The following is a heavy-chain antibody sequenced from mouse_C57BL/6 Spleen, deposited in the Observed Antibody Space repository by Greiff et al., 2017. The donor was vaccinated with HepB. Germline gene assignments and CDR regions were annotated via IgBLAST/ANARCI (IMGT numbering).Heavy chain of an antibody. CDR3: ARTGGWLLYFDY. CDR1: GFTFSDYG. J-gene: IGHJ2*01. Sequence: EVQRVESGGGLVKPGGSLKLSCAASGFTFSDYGMHWVRQAPEKGLEWVAYISSGSSTIYYADTVKGRFTISRDNAKNTLFLQMTSLRSEDTAMYYCARTGGWLLYFDYWGQGTTLTVSS. D-gene: IGHD2-3*01. CDR2: ISSGSSTI. V-gene: IGHV5-17*01.